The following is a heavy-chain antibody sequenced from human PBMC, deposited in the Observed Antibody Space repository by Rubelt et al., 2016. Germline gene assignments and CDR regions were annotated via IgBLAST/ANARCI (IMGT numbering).Heavy chain of an antibody. CDR1: GFTFSRYA. CDR3: AKSRFGAPYYYYGMDV. CDR2: MSASGSTI. D-gene: IGHD4/OR15-4a*01. J-gene: IGHJ6*02. V-gene: IGHV3-48*04. Sequence: SRGGLVQPGGSLRVSCAASGFTFSRYAMNWVRQAPGKGLEWVSYMSASGSTIHYADSMRGRFTMSRDNAKNSVLLQMNSLRAEDTALYYCAKSRFGAPYYYYGMDVWGQGTTVTVSS.